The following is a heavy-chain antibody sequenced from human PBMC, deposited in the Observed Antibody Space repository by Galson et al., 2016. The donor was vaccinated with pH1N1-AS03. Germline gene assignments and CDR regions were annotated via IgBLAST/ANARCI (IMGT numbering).Heavy chain of an antibody. V-gene: IGHV3-21*01. Sequence: SLRLSCAASGFTFTNYSMNWVRQAPGQGLEWVSSISSSTSYIYYGDSVKGRFTISRDNVKNSLYLQMTSLRAEDTAVYYCSRGDYCSSTSCFWPPLYGMDVWGQGTTVTVS. D-gene: IGHD2-2*01. J-gene: IGHJ6*02. CDR2: ISSSTSYI. CDR3: SRGDYCSSTSCFWPPLYGMDV. CDR1: GFTFTNYS.